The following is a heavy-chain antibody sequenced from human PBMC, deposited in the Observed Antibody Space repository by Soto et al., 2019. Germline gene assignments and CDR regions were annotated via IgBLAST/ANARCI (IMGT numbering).Heavy chain of an antibody. CDR2: INHSGST. V-gene: IGHV4-34*01. CDR1: GGSFSGYY. D-gene: IGHD3-3*01. CDR3: ARPRSGVVIPYNWFDP. Sequence: SETLSLTCAVYGGSFSGYYWSWIRQPPGKGLEWIGEINHSGSTNYNPSLKSRVTISVDTSKNQFSLKLSSVTAADTAVYYCARPRSGVVIPYNWFDPWGQGTLVTVSS. J-gene: IGHJ5*02.